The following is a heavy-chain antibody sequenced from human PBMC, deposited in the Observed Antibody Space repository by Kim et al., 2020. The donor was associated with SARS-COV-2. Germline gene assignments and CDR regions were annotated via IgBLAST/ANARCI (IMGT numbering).Heavy chain of an antibody. CDR3: ATVTTKTAPFYDS. V-gene: IGHV3-23*01. Sequence: GGSLRLSCAASGFTFSSYGLTWVRQAQGKGLEWVAGISASGGDSHYAVSVQGRFTISRDNSRNALNLEMNSLRAEDTALYYCATVTTKTAPFYDSWGQGT. J-gene: IGHJ4*02. D-gene: IGHD4-4*01. CDR2: ISASGGDS. CDR1: GFTFSSYG.